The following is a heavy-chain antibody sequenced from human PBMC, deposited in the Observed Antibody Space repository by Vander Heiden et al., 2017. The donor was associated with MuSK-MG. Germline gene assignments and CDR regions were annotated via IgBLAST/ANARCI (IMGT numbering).Heavy chain of an antibody. CDR3: ARAGRTSRAGYYYMDV. J-gene: IGHJ6*03. CDR2: IYYSGST. Sequence: QVQLQESGPGLVKPSQTLSLTCNVPGRSISTGKYYWSWIRPHPGKGLEWIGYIYYSGSTSYNPSLKSRVTISVDTSKNQFSLKLSSVTAADTAVYYCARAGRTSRAGYYYMDVWGKGTTVTVSS. CDR1: GRSISTGKYY. D-gene: IGHD2-2*01. V-gene: IGHV4-31*03.